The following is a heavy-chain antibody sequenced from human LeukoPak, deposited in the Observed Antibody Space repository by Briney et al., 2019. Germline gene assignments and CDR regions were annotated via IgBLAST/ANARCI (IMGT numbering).Heavy chain of an antibody. Sequence: NPSETLSLTCTVSGGSISGYYYNWIRQPPGKGLEWIGYIYYSGSTNYNPSLKSRVTISLDTSKNQFSPKLSSVTTADTAVYYCARSVVTLYWYFDLWGRGTLVTVSS. CDR3: ARSVVTLYWYFDL. CDR1: GGSISGYY. V-gene: IGHV4-59*01. D-gene: IGHD4-23*01. J-gene: IGHJ2*01. CDR2: IYYSGST.